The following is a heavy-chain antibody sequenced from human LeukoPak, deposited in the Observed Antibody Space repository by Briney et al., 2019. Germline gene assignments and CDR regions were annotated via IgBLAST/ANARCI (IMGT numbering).Heavy chain of an antibody. J-gene: IGHJ6*03. CDR3: ARVGIAARRGHYYYYYYMDV. CDR1: GGTFSGYA. V-gene: IGHV1-69*05. D-gene: IGHD6-6*01. CDR2: IIPIFGTA. Sequence: GASVKVSCKASGGTFSGYAISWVRQAPGQGLEWMGGIIPIFGTANYAQKFQGRVTITTDESTSTAYMELSSLRSEDTAVYYCARVGIAARRGHYYYYYYMDVWGKGTTVTVSS.